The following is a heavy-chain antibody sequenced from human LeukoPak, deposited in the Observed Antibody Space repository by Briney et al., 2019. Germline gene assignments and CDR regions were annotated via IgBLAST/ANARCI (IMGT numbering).Heavy chain of an antibody. J-gene: IGHJ4*02. D-gene: IGHD2-21*02. V-gene: IGHV4-59*08. CDR2: IYYSGST. Sequence: SETLSLTCTISGGSISSYYWSWIRQPPGKGLEWIGYIYYSGSTNYNPSLKSRVTISVDTSKNQFSLKLSSVTAADTGVYYCARQGRDGYIVDYWGQGTLVTVSS. CDR3: ARQGRDGYIVDY. CDR1: GGSISSYY.